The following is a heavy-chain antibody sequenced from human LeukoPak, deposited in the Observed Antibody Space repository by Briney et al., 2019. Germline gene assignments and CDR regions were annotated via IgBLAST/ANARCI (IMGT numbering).Heavy chain of an antibody. CDR2: IIPIFGRA. CDR3: ARVFARSGEISGSYFYY. V-gene: IGHV1-69*05. J-gene: IGHJ4*02. CDR1: GGTFSSYA. D-gene: IGHD1-26*01. Sequence: VASVKVSCKASGGTFSSYAINWVRQAPGQGPEWMGGIIPIFGRANYAQKFQGRVAMTTDESTSTAYMELSSLRSEDTAVYYCARVFARSGEISGSYFYYWGQGTLVTVSS.